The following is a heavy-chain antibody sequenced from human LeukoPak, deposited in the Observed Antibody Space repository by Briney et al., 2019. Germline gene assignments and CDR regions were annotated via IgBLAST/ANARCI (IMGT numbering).Heavy chain of an antibody. J-gene: IGHJ6*02. CDR1: GGSFSGYY. CDR3: ARLGPVGVVIPQIYYHGLDV. Sequence: SETLSLTCAVYGGSFSGYYWSWIRQPPGKGLEWIGEINHSGSTNYNPSLKSRVTISVDTSKNQFSLRLSSVTAADTAVYYCARLGPVGVVIPQIYYHGLDVWGQGTTVTVSS. CDR2: INHSGST. D-gene: IGHD3-3*01. V-gene: IGHV4-34*01.